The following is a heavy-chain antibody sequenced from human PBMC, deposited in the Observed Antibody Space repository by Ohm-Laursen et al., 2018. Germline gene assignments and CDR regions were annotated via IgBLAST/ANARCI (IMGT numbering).Heavy chain of an antibody. D-gene: IGHD2-2*01. J-gene: IGHJ6*02. V-gene: IGHV3-23*01. CDR3: ARGTIEVVPTAMGYYYGMDV. Sequence: SLRLSCAASGFTFSSYAMTWVRQAPGKGLEWVSGISGSGGSTYYADSVKGRFTISRDTSKNTLYLQVNSLRAEDTAIYYCARGTIEVVPTAMGYYYGMDVWGQGTTVTVSS. CDR1: GFTFSSYA. CDR2: ISGSGGST.